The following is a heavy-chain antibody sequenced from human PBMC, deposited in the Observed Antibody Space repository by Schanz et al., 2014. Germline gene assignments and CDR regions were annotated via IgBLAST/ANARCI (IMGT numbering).Heavy chain of an antibody. CDR2: IGVDGTTT. J-gene: IGHJ4*02. V-gene: IGHV3-23*04. D-gene: IGHD3-10*01. CDR1: GFTFSSYA. Sequence: EEQLVESGGGLVQPGGSLRLSCAASGFTFSSYAMSWVRQAPGKGLEWVSVIGVDGTTTYYADSVKGRFTISRDNSKNTLYLQMNSLRPEDTAVYYCAKYRGYYRVSGSYRELEYWGQGTLVTVSS. CDR3: AKYRGYYRVSGSYRELEY.